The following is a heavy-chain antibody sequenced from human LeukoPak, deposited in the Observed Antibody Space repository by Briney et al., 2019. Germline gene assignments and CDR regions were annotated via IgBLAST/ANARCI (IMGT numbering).Heavy chain of an antibody. J-gene: IGHJ6*03. CDR1: GVSFSGYY. D-gene: IGHD3-22*01. Sequence: SETLSLTCAVYGVSFSGYYWSWIRQPPGKGLEWIGEINHSGSTNYNPSLKSRVTISVDTSKNQFSLKLSSVTAADTAVYYCARGWINYDSYYYYMDVWDKGTTVTVSS. V-gene: IGHV4-34*01. CDR2: INHSGST. CDR3: ARGWINYDSYYYYMDV.